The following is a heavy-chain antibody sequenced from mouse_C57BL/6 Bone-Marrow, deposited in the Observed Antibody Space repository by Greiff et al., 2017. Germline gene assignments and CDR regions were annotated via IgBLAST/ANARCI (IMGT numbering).Heavy chain of an antibody. J-gene: IGHJ4*01. Sequence: VQLQQSGAELVRPGASVTLSCKASGYTFTDYEMHWVKQTPVHGLEWIGAIDPETGGTAYNQKFKGKAILTADKSSSTAYMELRSLTSEDSAVYYCTGGNHYAMDYWGQGTSVTVSS. CDR2: IDPETGGT. V-gene: IGHV1-15*01. CDR1: GYTFTDYE. CDR3: TGGNHYAMDY. D-gene: IGHD2-1*01.